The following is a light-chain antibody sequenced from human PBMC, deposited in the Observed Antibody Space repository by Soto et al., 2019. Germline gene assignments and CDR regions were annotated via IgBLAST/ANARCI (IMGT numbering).Light chain of an antibody. CDR3: KSYTTRFTYV. CDR1: RRDVGFYNS. V-gene: IGLV2-14*03. J-gene: IGLJ1*01. Sequence: QSVLTQPASLSGSPGPSIPISFPGTRRDVGFYNSVSWYQHHPGKAPKLIIYDVFNRSSGVSSRFSGSKSDNTASLTISGLQAEDEAAYYCKSYTTRFTYVFGSGTKVTVL. CDR2: DVF.